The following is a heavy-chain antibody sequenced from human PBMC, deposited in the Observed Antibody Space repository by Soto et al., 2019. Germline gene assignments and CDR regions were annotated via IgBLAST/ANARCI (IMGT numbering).Heavy chain of an antibody. CDR2: IWYDGSDK. J-gene: IGHJ6*02. CDR3: VRSAGTKGNYYYYGMDV. CDR1: GFTFSVHG. D-gene: IGHD1-1*01. V-gene: IGHV3-33*01. Sequence: GGSLRLSCAASGFTFSVHGMHWVRQAPGKGLEWVAVIWYDGSDKNYADSVKGRVTISRDNSKNTLYLQMNSLRAEDTAVYYCVRSAGTKGNYYYYGMDVWGQGTTVTVSS.